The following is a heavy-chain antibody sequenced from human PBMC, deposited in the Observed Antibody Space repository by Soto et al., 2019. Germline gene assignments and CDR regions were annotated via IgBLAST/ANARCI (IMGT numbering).Heavy chain of an antibody. Sequence: ASVKVSCKASGYTFTSYYMHWVRQAPGQGLEWMGIINPSGGSTSYAQKFQGRVTMTRDTSTSTVYMELSSLRFEDTAVYYCASYGSGSYHPLSAFDIWGQGTMVTVSS. CDR2: INPSGGST. J-gene: IGHJ3*02. D-gene: IGHD3-10*01. CDR1: GYTFTSYY. CDR3: ASYGSGSYHPLSAFDI. V-gene: IGHV1-46*01.